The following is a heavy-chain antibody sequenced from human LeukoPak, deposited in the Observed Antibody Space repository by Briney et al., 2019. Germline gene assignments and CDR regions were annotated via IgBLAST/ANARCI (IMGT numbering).Heavy chain of an antibody. V-gene: IGHV4-39*02. CDR2: IYYTGSP. D-gene: IGHD2-15*01. CDR1: GASISSSNYY. Sequence: PSGTLSLTCTVSGASISSSNYYWGWIRQPPGKGLEWIGTIYYTGSPYYNPSPRGRVSMSVDKSKNHVSLNLNSVTAADTAVYYCARNCSSGNCYSGAFDIWGQGTTVTVSS. CDR3: ARNCSSGNCYSGAFDI. J-gene: IGHJ3*02.